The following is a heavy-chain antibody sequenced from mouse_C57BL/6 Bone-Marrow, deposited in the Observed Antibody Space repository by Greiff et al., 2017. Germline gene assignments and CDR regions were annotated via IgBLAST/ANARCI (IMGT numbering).Heavy chain of an antibody. CDR3: TTGGSSSYYFDY. CDR2: IDPENGDT. J-gene: IGHJ2*01. Sequence: LVESGAELVRPGASVKLSCTASGFNIKDDYMHWVKQRPEQGLEWIGWIDPENGDTEYASKFQGKATITADTSSNTAYLQLSSLTSEDTAVYYCTTGGSSSYYFDYWGQGTTLTVSS. CDR1: GFNIKDDY. D-gene: IGHD1-1*01. V-gene: IGHV14-4*01.